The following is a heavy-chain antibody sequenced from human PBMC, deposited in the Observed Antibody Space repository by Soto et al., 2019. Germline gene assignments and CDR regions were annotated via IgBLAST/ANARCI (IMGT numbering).Heavy chain of an antibody. D-gene: IGHD2-2*01. CDR2: ISGSGGST. CDR3: AKDLVVVPAAMSDY. Sequence: PGGSLRLSCAASGFTFSSYAMSWVRQAPGKGLEWVSAISGSGGSTYYADSVKGRFTISRDNSKNTLYLQMNSLRAEDTAVYYCAKDLVVVPAAMSDYWGQGTLVTVSS. CDR1: GFTFSSYA. J-gene: IGHJ4*02. V-gene: IGHV3-23*01.